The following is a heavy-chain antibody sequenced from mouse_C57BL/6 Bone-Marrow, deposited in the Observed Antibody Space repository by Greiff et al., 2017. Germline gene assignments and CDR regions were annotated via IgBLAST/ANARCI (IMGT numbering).Heavy chain of an antibody. V-gene: IGHV1-19*01. J-gene: IGHJ2*01. CDR2: INPYNGGT. D-gene: IGHD3-3*01. Sequence: EVTLMESGPVLVKPGASVKMSCKASGYTFTDYYMNWVKQSHGKSLEWIGVINPYNGGTSYNQKFKGKATLTVDKSSSTAYMELNSLTSEDSAVYYCASREVLDYWGQGTTLTVSS. CDR3: ASREVLDY. CDR1: GYTFTDYY.